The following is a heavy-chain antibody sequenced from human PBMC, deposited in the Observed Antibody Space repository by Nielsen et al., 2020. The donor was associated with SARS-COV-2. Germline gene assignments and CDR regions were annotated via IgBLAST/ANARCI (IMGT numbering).Heavy chain of an antibody. CDR3: ASDGVGLGY. CDR2: ISWNSGSI. CDR1: GFTFDDYA. Sequence: GGSLRLSCAASGFTFDDYAMHWVRQAPGKGLEWVSGISWNSGSIGYADSVKGRFTISRDNAKNSLYLQMNSLRAEDTAVYYCASDGVGLGYWGQGTLVTVSS. J-gene: IGHJ4*02. V-gene: IGHV3-9*01. D-gene: IGHD7-27*01.